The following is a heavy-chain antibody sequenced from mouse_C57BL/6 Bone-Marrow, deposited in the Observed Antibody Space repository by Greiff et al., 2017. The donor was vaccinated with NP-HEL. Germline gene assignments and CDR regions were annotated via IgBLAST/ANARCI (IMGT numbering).Heavy chain of an antibody. V-gene: IGHV1-18*01. CDR3: ARLYYDYEFDY. CDR1: GYTFTDYN. CDR2: INPNNGGT. D-gene: IGHD2-4*01. Sequence: VQLQQSGPELVKPGASVKIPCKASGYTFTDYNMDWVKQSPGKSLEWIGDINPNNGGTIYTPQFKGKATLTVDKSSSTAYMELRSRTSEDTAVYYCARLYYDYEFDYGGQGTTLTVSA. J-gene: IGHJ2*01.